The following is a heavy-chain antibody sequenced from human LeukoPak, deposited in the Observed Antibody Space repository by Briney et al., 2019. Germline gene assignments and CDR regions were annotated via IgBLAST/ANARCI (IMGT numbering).Heavy chain of an antibody. V-gene: IGHV4-31*03. D-gene: IGHD3-9*01. CDR1: GGSISSGGYY. Sequence: SQTLSLTCTVSGGSISSGGYYWSWLRQHPGKGLEWIGYIYYSGSTYYNPSLKSRVTISVDTSKNQFSLKLSSVTAADTAVYYCARGNYDILTGYYGPVDYWGQGTLVTVSS. J-gene: IGHJ4*02. CDR2: IYYSGST. CDR3: ARGNYDILTGYYGPVDY.